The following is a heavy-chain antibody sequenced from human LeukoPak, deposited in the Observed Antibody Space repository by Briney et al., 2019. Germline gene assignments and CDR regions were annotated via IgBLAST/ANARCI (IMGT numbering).Heavy chain of an antibody. CDR2: ISSSGSTI. D-gene: IGHD3-9*01. CDR1: GFTFSSYE. V-gene: IGHV3-48*03. Sequence: PGGSLRLSCAASGFTFSSYEMNWVRQAPGKGLEWVSYISSSGSTIYYADSVKGRFTISRDNAKNSLYLQMNSLRAEDTAVYYCARDPYYDILTDDAFDIWGQGTMVTVSS. CDR3: ARDPYYDILTDDAFDI. J-gene: IGHJ3*02.